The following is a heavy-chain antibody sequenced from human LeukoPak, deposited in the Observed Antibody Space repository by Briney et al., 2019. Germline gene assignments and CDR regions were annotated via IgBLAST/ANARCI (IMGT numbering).Heavy chain of an antibody. Sequence: GGSLRLSCAASGFTVSSNYMSWVRQVPGKGLEWVSVIYSGGSTYYADSVKGRFTISRHNSKNTLYLQMNSLRAEDTAVYYCARGGRWLQFGGYFDYWGQGTLVTVSS. D-gene: IGHD5-24*01. CDR3: ARGGRWLQFGGYFDY. CDR2: IYSGGST. J-gene: IGHJ4*02. CDR1: GFTVSSNY. V-gene: IGHV3-53*04.